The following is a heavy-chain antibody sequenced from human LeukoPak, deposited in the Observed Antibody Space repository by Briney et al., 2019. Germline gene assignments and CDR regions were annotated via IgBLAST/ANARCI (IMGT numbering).Heavy chain of an antibody. V-gene: IGHV1-24*01. D-gene: IGHD6-13*01. CDR3: ATGSIGGSSSWYRSWFDP. CDR2: FDPEDGET. Sequence: ASVKVSCKVSGYTLTELSMHWVRQAPGKGLEWVGGFDPEDGETIYAQKFQGRVTMTEDTSTDTAYMELSSLRSEDTAVYYCATGSIGGSSSWYRSWFDPWGQGTLVTVSS. CDR1: GYTLTELS. J-gene: IGHJ5*02.